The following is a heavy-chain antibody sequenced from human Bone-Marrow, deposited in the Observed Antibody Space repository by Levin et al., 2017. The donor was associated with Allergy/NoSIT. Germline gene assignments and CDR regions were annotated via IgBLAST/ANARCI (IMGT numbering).Heavy chain of an antibody. CDR1: GFTFSSYS. Sequence: AGGSLRLSCAASGFTFSSYSMNWVRQAPGKGLEWVSSISSSSYYIYFADSVKGRFTVSRDNAKNSLYLQMNSLRAGDTAVYYCARAPRDYVWGSYRFDYWGQGTPVTVSS. V-gene: IGHV3-21*01. CDR3: ARAPRDYVWGSYRFDY. D-gene: IGHD3-16*02. J-gene: IGHJ4*02. CDR2: ISSSSYYI.